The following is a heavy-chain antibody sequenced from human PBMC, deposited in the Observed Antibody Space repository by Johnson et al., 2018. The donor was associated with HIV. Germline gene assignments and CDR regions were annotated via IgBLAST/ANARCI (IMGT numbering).Heavy chain of an antibody. CDR2: IYSGGST. Sequence: QVQLVESGGGLVKPGGSLRLSCAASGFTFSDYYMSWIRQAPGKGLEWVSVIYSGGSTYYADSVKGRFTISRDNAKNSLYLQMNSLRAEDTAVYYCARGDLAAAGNGAFDIWGQGTMVTVSS. D-gene: IGHD6-13*01. J-gene: IGHJ3*02. CDR1: GFTFSDYY. V-gene: IGHV3-11*04. CDR3: ARGDLAAAGNGAFDI.